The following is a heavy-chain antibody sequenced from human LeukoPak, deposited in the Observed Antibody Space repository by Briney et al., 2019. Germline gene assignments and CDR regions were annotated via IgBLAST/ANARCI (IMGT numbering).Heavy chain of an antibody. Sequence: SETLSLTCTVSGGSISSSSYYWGWIRQPPGKGLEWIGSIYYSGSTYYNPSLKSRVTISVDTSKNQFSLKLSSVTAADTAVYYCARQVIERYFDWLSYFDYWGQGTLVTVSS. D-gene: IGHD3-9*01. V-gene: IGHV4-39*01. CDR1: GGSISSSSYY. J-gene: IGHJ4*02. CDR2: IYYSGST. CDR3: ARQVIERYFDWLSYFDY.